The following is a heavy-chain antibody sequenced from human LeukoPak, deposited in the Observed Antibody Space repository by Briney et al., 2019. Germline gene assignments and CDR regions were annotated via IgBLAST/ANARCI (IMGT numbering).Heavy chain of an antibody. CDR3: ARAGPTRSGWYGEAYYFDY. D-gene: IGHD6-19*01. CDR1: GFTVSSNY. CDR2: IYSGGST. V-gene: IGHV3-53*01. J-gene: IGHJ4*02. Sequence: PGGSLRLSCAASGFTVSSNYMSWVRQAPGKGLEWVSVIYSGGSTYYADSVKGRFTISRDNSKNTLYLQMNSLRAEDTAVYYCARAGPTRSGWYGEAYYFDYWGQGTLVTVSS.